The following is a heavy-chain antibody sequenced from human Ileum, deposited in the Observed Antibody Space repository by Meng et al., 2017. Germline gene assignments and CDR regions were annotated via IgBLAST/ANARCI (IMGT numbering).Heavy chain of an antibody. CDR3: ARGKAIPDF. CDR1: GGSISGSY. D-gene: IGHD2-2*02. Sequence: QVQLQVSCSGLVKTSETLSLTCTVSGGSISGSYWSWIRQFPGKGLDWIGYTYYSGTTNYTPSLRGRVTMSVDTSRTQFSLKLTSVTAADTAIYYCARGKAIPDFWGQGTLVTVSS. V-gene: IGHV4-59*08. CDR2: TYYSGTT. J-gene: IGHJ4*02.